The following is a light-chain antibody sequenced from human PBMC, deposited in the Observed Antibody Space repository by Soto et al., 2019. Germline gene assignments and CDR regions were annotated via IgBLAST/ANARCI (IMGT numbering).Light chain of an antibody. CDR1: QSISSN. J-gene: IGKJ4*01. V-gene: IGKV3-15*01. CDR2: GAS. Sequence: VMTQSPSTLSVSPGSRSTLSCRASQSISSNLAWYQQKPGQAPRLIIYGASTRATGIPARFTGSGSGTEVNLTISSLQSEDFAVYYCQQYNNWPLTFGGGTKVDIK. CDR3: QQYNNWPLT.